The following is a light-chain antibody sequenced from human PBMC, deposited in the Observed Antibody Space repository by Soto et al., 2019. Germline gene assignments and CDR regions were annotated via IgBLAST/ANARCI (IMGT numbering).Light chain of an antibody. CDR2: GAS. Sequence: EIVLTQSPGTLSLSPGERATLSCRASQSVANNFLAWHQQKPGQTPRLLIYGASNRATGIPDRFSGSGSGTDSTLTISRLEPEDFAVYYCQQYGGSPFTFGPGTKVDIK. V-gene: IGKV3-20*01. CDR3: QQYGGSPFT. CDR1: QSVANNF. J-gene: IGKJ3*01.